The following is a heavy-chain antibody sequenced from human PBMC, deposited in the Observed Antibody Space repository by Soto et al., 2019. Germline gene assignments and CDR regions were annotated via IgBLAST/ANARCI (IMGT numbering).Heavy chain of an antibody. CDR2: INHSGST. Sequence: SETLSLTCAVYGGSFSGYYWSWIRQPPGKGLEWIGEINHSGSTNYNPSLKSRVTISVDTSKNQFSLKLSSVTAADTAVYYCARVVVVVAATPCWFDPWGQGTLVTVSS. CDR3: ARVVVVVAATPCWFDP. V-gene: IGHV4-34*01. CDR1: GGSFSGYY. J-gene: IGHJ5*02. D-gene: IGHD2-15*01.